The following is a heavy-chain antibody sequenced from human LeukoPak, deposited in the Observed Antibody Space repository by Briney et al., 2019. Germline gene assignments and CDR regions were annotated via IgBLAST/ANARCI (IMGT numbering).Heavy chain of an antibody. J-gene: IGHJ4*02. V-gene: IGHV1-18*01. CDR3: ARDRYYYDSSGYFCAVDY. D-gene: IGHD3-22*01. Sequence: ASVKVSCKASGYTFTSYDINWVRQATGQGLEWMGWMNPNSGNTNYAQKLQGRVTMTTDTSTSTAYMELRSLRSDDTAVYYCARDRYYYDSSGYFCAVDYWGQGTLVTVSS. CDR2: MNPNSGNT. CDR1: GYTFTSYD.